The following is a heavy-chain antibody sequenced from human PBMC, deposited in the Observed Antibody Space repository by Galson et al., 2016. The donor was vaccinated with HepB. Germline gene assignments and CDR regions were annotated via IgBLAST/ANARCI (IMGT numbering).Heavy chain of an antibody. CDR3: ASLSLGENSFDV. V-gene: IGHV3-30*03. D-gene: IGHD2-21*01. CDR2: ISYDGRDE. Sequence: SLRLSCAASGFPFSTYGMHWVRQAPGKGLEWLALISYDGRDEWSVDSVKGRFTFSRDNFKNTMHLQMNSLRADDTAVYYCASLSLGENSFDVWGRGTMVTVSS. J-gene: IGHJ3*01. CDR1: GFPFSTYG.